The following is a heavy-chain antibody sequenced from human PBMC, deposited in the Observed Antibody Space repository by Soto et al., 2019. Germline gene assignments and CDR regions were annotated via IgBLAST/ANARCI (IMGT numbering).Heavy chain of an antibody. J-gene: IGHJ5*01. D-gene: IGHD3-10*01. V-gene: IGHV4-59*01. CDR2: AYYSGTT. CDR3: GRPPSYYFGLGSLLYCFDS. Sequence: QVQLLQSGPRLVKPSETLSLTCTVASGPISSYYWSWLRQPPGKGLEWIGYAYYSGTTNYNSSLKGPVTISIDTSKNQFSLTLNTVTAADSAVYYGGRPPSYYFGLGSLLYCFDSWDQGALVTVSS. CDR1: SGPISSYY.